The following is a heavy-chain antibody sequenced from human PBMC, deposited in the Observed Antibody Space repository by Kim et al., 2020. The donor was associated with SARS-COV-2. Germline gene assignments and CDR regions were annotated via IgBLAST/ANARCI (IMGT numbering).Heavy chain of an antibody. CDR3: ARSRSDTWEGAASEI. V-gene: IGHV4-34*01. D-gene: IGHD1-26*01. J-gene: IGHJ3*02. CDR1: NGSFSGYY. Sequence: SETLSLTCDVYNGSFSGYYWSWIRQPPGKGLDWIGEIHESGSTNYNPPLRGRVTISVGTSKNHFSLKLSSVNAADTAVYYCARSRSDTWEGAASEIWGQG. CDR2: IHESGST.